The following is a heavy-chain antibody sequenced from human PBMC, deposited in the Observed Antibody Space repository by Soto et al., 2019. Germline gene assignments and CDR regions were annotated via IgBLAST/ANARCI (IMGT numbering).Heavy chain of an antibody. CDR1: GFTFSTYG. J-gene: IGHJ6*02. CDR2: IWYDGSNK. CDR3: ARGGGSGSVFVGYYYYTWDV. Sequence: QVQLVESGGGVVQPGRSLRLSCTASGFTFSTYGMHWVRQAPGKGLEWVTVIWYDGSNKYYADSVKGRFTISRDNSKNTLYLQMYRLRADDTAVYYCARGGGSGSVFVGYYYYTWDVGCQGTTVTVSS. D-gene: IGHD1-26*01. V-gene: IGHV3-33*01.